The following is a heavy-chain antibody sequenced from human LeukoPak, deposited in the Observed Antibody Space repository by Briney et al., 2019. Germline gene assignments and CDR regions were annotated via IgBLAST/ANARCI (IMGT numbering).Heavy chain of an antibody. CDR1: GYTFTGYH. CDR2: INPNRGGT. J-gene: IGHJ4*02. CDR3: ARVGYYTNNGSLHFDY. D-gene: IGHD3-22*01. Sequence: GASVKVSCKASGYTFTGYHMHWVRQAPGQGLDWMGWINPNRGGTNYAQKFQGRVTMTRDTSISTAYMELRSLRSDDTAVYYCARVGYYTNNGSLHFDYWGQGTLVTVSS. V-gene: IGHV1-2*02.